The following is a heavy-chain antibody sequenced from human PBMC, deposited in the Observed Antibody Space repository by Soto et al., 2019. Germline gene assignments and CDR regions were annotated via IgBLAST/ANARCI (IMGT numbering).Heavy chain of an antibody. CDR3: ARDLEWLVGFRPLLLMDV. CDR2: IITILGIA. D-gene: IGHD6-19*01. CDR1: ACTFSSYT. V-gene: IGHV1-69*08. Sequence: QVQLVQSGAEVKKPGSSVQVSCKASACTFSSYTISWYRQAPGRGLEWLGLIITILGIANYAQKFQGRDTITADKSTRTAFLELSSLRAEDMSVHDCARDLEWLVGFRPLLLMDVWGPGTTVTVSS. J-gene: IGHJ6*02.